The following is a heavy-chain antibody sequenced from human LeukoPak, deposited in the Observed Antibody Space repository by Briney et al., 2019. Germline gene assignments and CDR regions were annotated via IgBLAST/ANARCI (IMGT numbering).Heavy chain of an antibody. CDR3: AREDYYYASGF. J-gene: IGHJ4*02. V-gene: IGHV3-11*04. Sequence: GGSLRLSCAASGFTFSDYYMSWIRQAPGKGLEWVSYISGSGSTIYYSDSVKGRFTLSRDNAKNSLYLQMNRLRVEDTAVYFCAREDYYYASGFWGQGTLVTASS. CDR1: GFTFSDYY. CDR2: ISGSGSTI. D-gene: IGHD3-10*01.